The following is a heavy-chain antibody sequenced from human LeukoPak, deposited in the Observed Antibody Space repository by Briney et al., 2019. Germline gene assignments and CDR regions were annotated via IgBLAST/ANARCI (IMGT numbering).Heavy chain of an antibody. V-gene: IGHV4-61*02. Sequence: SETLSLTCTVSGGSISSGSYYWSWIRQPAGKGLEWIGRIYTSGSTNYNPSLKSRVTIAVDTSKNQFSPKLSSVTAADTAVYYCAREGSYYDSSGYYRDAFDIWGQGTMVTVSS. CDR3: AREGSYYDSSGYYRDAFDI. CDR1: GGSISSGSYY. D-gene: IGHD3-22*01. CDR2: IYTSGST. J-gene: IGHJ3*02.